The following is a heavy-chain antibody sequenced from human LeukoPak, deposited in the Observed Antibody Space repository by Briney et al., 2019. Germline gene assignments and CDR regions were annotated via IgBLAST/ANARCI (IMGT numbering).Heavy chain of an antibody. J-gene: IGHJ5*02. CDR2: ISANNGNT. V-gene: IGHV1-18*01. Sequence: ASVKVSCKASGYTFTSYGISWVRQAPGQGLEWMGWISANNGNTNYALKLQGRVSMTTDTFTSTAYMELTSLSSDDTAVHYCARVYGSGSSNRFDPWGQGTLVTVSS. CDR3: ARVYGSGSSNRFDP. CDR1: GYTFTSYG. D-gene: IGHD3-10*01.